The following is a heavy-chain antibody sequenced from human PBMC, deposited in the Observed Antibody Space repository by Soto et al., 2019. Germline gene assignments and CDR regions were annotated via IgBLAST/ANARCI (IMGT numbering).Heavy chain of an antibody. V-gene: IGHV3-23*01. D-gene: IGHD5-18*01. J-gene: IGHJ4*02. CDR2: ISGSGGST. CDR1: GFTFSSYA. CDR3: AKAIKDTTMIPDY. Sequence: PGGSLRLSCAASGFTFSSYAMSWVRQAPGKGLEWVSAISGSGGSTYYADSVKGRFTISGDNSKNTLYLQMNSLRAEDTAVYYCAKAIKDTTMIPDYWGQGTVVTVSS.